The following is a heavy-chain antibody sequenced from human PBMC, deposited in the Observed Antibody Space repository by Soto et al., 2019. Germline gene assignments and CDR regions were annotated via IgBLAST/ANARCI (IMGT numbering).Heavy chain of an antibody. CDR1: GFTFSSYG. D-gene: IGHD1-26*01. Sequence: QVQLVESGGGVVQPGRSLRLSCAASGFTFSSYGMHWVRQAPGKGLEWVAVISYDGSNKYYADSVKGRFTISRDNSKNTLSLQMNSLRAEDTAVYYCAKDPPLIVGVPDYWGQGTLVTVSS. J-gene: IGHJ4*02. V-gene: IGHV3-30*18. CDR2: ISYDGSNK. CDR3: AKDPPLIVGVPDY.